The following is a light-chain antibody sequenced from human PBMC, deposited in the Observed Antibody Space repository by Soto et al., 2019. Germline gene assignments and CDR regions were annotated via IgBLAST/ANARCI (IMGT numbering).Light chain of an antibody. V-gene: IGLV1-40*01. Sequence: QSVLTQPPSVSGAPGQRVTISCTGSSSNIGAGYDVHWYQQLPGTAPKLLIYGDTNRPSGVPDRFSGSKSGTSASLAITGLADDDDADYYCQSYASSLNCGVFGGGTKLTVL. CDR1: SSNIGAGYD. CDR2: GDT. CDR3: QSYASSLNCGV. J-gene: IGLJ3*02.